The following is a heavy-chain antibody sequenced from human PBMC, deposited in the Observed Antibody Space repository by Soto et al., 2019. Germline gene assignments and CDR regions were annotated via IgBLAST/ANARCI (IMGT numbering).Heavy chain of an antibody. CDR3: ARGGPAIAVAGKYYFDY. CDR1: GFTFSSYG. D-gene: IGHD6-19*01. Sequence: GGSLRLSCAASGFTFSSYGMHWVRQAPGKGLEWVAAIWYDGRNKYYADSVKGRFTISRDNSKNTLYLQMNSLRAEDTAVYYCARGGPAIAVAGKYYFDYWGQGTLVTVSS. J-gene: IGHJ4*02. CDR2: IWYDGRNK. V-gene: IGHV3-33*01.